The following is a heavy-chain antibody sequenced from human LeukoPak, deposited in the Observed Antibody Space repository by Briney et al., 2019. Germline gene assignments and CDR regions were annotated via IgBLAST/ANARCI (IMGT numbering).Heavy chain of an antibody. CDR1: GGSFSGYY. J-gene: IGHJ4*02. Sequence: SETLSLTCAVYGGSFSGYYWSWIRQPPGKGLEWIGYIYYSGSTYYNPSLKSRVTISVDTSKNQFSLKLSSVTAADTAVYYCARESYYPTRLVDYWGQGTLVTVSS. CDR2: IYYSGST. CDR3: ARESYYPTRLVDY. D-gene: IGHD3-10*01. V-gene: IGHV4-30-4*01.